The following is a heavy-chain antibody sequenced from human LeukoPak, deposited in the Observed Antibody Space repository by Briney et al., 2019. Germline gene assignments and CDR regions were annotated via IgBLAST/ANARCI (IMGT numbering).Heavy chain of an antibody. V-gene: IGHV3-53*01. J-gene: IGHJ3*02. CDR2: IYSGGST. CDR3: ARGGSYLSAFDI. D-gene: IGHD1-26*01. Sequence: PGRSLRLSCAASGFTVSSNYMSWVRQAPGKGPEWVSIIYSGGSTFYADSVKGRFTISRDNSKNTLYLQMNSLRAEDTAVYYCARGGSYLSAFDIWGQGTMVTVSS. CDR1: GFTVSSNY.